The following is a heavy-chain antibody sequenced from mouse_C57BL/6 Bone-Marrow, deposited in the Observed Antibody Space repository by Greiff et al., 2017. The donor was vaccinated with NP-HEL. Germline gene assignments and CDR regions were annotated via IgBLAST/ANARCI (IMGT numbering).Heavy chain of an antibody. CDR1: GYTFTSYT. J-gene: IGHJ4*01. V-gene: IGHV1-4*01. CDR2: INPSSGYT. Sequence: QVQLQQSGAELARPGASVKMSCKASGYTFTSYTMHWVNQRPGQGLEWIGYINPSSGYTKYNQKFKDKATLTADKSSSTAYMQLSSLTSEDSAVYYCARKGYGSSYVYYAMDYWGQGTSVTVSS. CDR3: ARKGYGSSYVYYAMDY. D-gene: IGHD1-1*01.